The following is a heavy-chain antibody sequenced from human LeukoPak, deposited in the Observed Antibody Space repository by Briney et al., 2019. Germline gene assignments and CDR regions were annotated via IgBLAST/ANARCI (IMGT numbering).Heavy chain of an antibody. J-gene: IGHJ3*01. CDR3: ARDESRSWDNALDV. V-gene: IGHV1-2*02. CDR2: ISLNSGDT. CDR1: RYTCTHYY. Sequence: VSVKVSCKASRYTCTHYYMHWVRQAPGQGLEWMAFISLNSGDTNYAQKFQGRVTMTRDTSLSTAHIELTRLMSDDTAMYYCARDESRSWDNALDVWGQGTKVIVS. D-gene: IGHD1-26*01.